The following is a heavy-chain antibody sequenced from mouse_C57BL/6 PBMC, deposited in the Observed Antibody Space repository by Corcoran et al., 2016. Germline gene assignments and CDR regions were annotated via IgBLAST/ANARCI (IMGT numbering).Heavy chain of an antibody. J-gene: IGHJ1*03. D-gene: IGHD2-4*01. CDR2: IYWDDDK. V-gene: IGHV8-12*01. CDR3: ASTMITTNWYFDV. CDR1: GFSLSTSGMG. Sequence: QVTLKESGPGILQSSQTLSLTCSFSGFSLSTSGMGVSWIRQPSGKGLEWLAHIYWDDDKRYNPSLKSRLTISKDTSRNQVFLKITSVDTADTATYYCASTMITTNWYFDVWGTGTTVIVSS.